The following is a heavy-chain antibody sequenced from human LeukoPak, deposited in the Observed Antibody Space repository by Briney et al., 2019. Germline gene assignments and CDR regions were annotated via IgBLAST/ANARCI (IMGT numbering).Heavy chain of an antibody. J-gene: IGHJ3*01. CDR2: ISSNGIYT. CDR1: GFTFSDYG. D-gene: IGHD4-17*01. Sequence: PGGSLRLSCAASGFTFSDYGMYWVRQAPGKGLEHVSGISSNGIYTYYANSVKGRFTISRDNSKNTPFLQMGSLRADDMAVYYCARGPTVITFNAFDVWGQGTMVTVSS. CDR3: ARGPTVITFNAFDV. V-gene: IGHV3-64*01.